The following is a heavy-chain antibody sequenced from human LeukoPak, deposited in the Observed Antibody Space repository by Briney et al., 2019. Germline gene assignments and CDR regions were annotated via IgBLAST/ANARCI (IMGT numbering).Heavy chain of an antibody. J-gene: IGHJ4*02. V-gene: IGHV3-53*01. Sequence: PGGSLRLSCAASGFTFSNYDMHWVRQAPGRGLEWVSVIYSDGSTNYADSVKGRLTISRDNSKNTVYLQMNNLRAEDTAVYYCARAETTAGSYWGQGTLVTVSS. D-gene: IGHD6-25*01. CDR1: GFTFSNYD. CDR2: IYSDGST. CDR3: ARAETTAGSY.